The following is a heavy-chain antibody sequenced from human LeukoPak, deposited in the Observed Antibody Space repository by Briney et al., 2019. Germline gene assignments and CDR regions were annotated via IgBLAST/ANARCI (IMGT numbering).Heavy chain of an antibody. CDR3: TRLLDYNGYYNGAFDY. CDR1: GFTFSASA. D-gene: IGHD3-9*01. CDR2: IRTKTNNFAT. V-gene: IGHV3-73*01. Sequence: GGSLRLFCAASGFTFSASAMHWVRQASGKGLEWVGRIRTKTNNFATAYAASVKGRFTVSRDDSKNTAYLQMNSLKTEDTAVYYCTRLLDYNGYYNGAFDYWGQGTLVTVSS. J-gene: IGHJ4*02.